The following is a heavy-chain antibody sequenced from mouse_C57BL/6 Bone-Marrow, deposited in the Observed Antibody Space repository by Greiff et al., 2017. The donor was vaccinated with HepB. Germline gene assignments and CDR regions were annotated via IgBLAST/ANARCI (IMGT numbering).Heavy chain of an antibody. CDR3: ARSTMVTTGLAY. J-gene: IGHJ3*01. D-gene: IGHD2-2*01. V-gene: IGHV5-12*01. Sequence: EVKLMESGGGLVQPGGSLKLSCAASGFTFSDYYMYWVRQTPEKRLEWVAYISNGGGSTYYPDTVKGRFTISRDNAKNTLYLQMSRLKSEDTAMYYCARSTMVTTGLAYWGQGTLVTVSA. CDR2: ISNGGGST. CDR1: GFTFSDYY.